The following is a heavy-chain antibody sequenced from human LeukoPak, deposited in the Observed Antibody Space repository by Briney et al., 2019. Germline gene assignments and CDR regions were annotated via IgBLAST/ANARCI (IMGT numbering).Heavy chain of an antibody. V-gene: IGHV7-4-1*01. Sequence: ASVKVSCKASGYTFTSYAMNWVRQAPGQGLEWMGWINTNTGNPTYAQGFTGRFVFSSDTSVSTAYLQICSLKAEDTAVYYCARGSFFGLDDYWGQGTLVTVSS. D-gene: IGHD3-10*01. CDR3: ARGSFFGLDDY. J-gene: IGHJ4*02. CDR1: GYTFTSYA. CDR2: INTNTGNP.